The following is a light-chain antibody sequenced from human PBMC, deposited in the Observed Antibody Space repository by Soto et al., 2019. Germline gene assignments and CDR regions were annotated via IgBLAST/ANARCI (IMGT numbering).Light chain of an antibody. CDR1: QDISNS. J-gene: IGKJ3*01. V-gene: IGKV1-27*01. Sequence: DIQMTQSSSSLSASVGDRITITCRASQDISNSLAWYQQKPGKVPKLLIYAASTLQSGVPSRFSGSGSGRDFTLTISSLLPEDVATYYCQKYNSAPLTFGPGTKVDL. CDR3: QKYNSAPLT. CDR2: AAS.